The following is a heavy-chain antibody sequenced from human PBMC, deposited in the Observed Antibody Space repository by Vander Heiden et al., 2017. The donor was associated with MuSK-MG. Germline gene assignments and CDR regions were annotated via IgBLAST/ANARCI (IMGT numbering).Heavy chain of an antibody. Sequence: NAWMSWVRQAPGKGLEWVGRITSKSGGDAIDYAAPVKGRFTISRDDSKDTLFLQMNSLSLEDTGVYYCTTDSEQWRLQTGFYFDYWGPGTMVNVSS. CDR2: ITSKSGGDAI. J-gene: IGHJ4*02. D-gene: IGHD6-19*01. CDR1: NAW. V-gene: IGHV3-15*01. CDR3: TTDSEQWRLQTGFYFDY.